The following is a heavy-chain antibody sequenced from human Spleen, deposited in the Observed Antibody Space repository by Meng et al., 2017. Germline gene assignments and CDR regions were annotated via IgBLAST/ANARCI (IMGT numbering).Heavy chain of an antibody. Sequence: QVALQEVGAGLLKPSETLSLTCAVYGGSFSGYYWSWIRQPPGKGLEWIGEINHSGSTNYNPSLKSRVTISVDTSKNQFSLKLSSVTAADTAVYYCARVSRGWSGYYGYWGQGTLVTVSS. CDR1: GGSFSGYY. CDR2: INHSGST. V-gene: IGHV4-34*01. D-gene: IGHD3-3*01. J-gene: IGHJ4*02. CDR3: ARVSRGWSGYYGY.